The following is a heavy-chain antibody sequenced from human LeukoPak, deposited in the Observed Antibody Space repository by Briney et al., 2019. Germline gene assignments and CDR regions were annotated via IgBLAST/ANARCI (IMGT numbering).Heavy chain of an antibody. Sequence: PGGSLRLSCAASGFTFSSYSMNWVRQAPGKGLEWVSYISSSSSTIYYADSVKGRFTISRDNAKNTPYLQMNSLRGEDTAVYFCARERKSSTSMDYWGQGTLVTVSS. CDR3: ARERKSSTSMDY. V-gene: IGHV3-48*04. CDR1: GFTFSSYS. CDR2: ISSSSSTI. D-gene: IGHD2-2*01. J-gene: IGHJ4*02.